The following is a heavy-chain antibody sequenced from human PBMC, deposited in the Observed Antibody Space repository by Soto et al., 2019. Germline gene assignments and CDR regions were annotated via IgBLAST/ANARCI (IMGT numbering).Heavy chain of an antibody. Sequence: QVQLVQSGAEVKKPGASVKVSCKASGYTFTSYGITWVRQAPGRGLEWLGWSSAYNGNTDYAQKVQDRVTMTTDRSTSTAYMELRSLRSDDTAVYYCARADVLEYTSSFCLDFWGQGTLVTVSS. CDR2: SSAYNGNT. V-gene: IGHV1-18*01. D-gene: IGHD6-13*01. J-gene: IGHJ4*02. CDR1: GYTFTSYG. CDR3: ARADVLEYTSSFCLDF.